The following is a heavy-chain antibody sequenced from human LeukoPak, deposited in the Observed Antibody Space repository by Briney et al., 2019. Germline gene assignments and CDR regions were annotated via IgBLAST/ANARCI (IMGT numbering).Heavy chain of an antibody. CDR1: GYTFTGYY. Sequence: ASVKVSCKASGYTFTGYYMHWVRQAPGQGLEWMGRINPNSGGTNYAQKFQGRVTMTRDTSISTAYMELSWLRSDDTAVYYCARVTYGDYSSFIDYWGQGTLVTVSS. CDR3: ARVTYGDYSSFIDY. D-gene: IGHD4-17*01. CDR2: INPNSGGT. V-gene: IGHV1-2*06. J-gene: IGHJ4*02.